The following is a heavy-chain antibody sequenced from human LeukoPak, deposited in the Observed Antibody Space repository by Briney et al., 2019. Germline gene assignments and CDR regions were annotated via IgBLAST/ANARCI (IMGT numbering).Heavy chain of an antibody. Sequence: PGGSLRLSCAVSGFTVSSNYMNWVRQAPGKGLEWVSVIYSGGSTFYADSVKGRFTISRDISRNTVHLQMNSLTVGDTAVYYCARDSGNWGQGTLVTVSS. CDR2: IYSGGST. V-gene: IGHV3-53*01. D-gene: IGHD6-25*01. CDR3: ARDSGN. J-gene: IGHJ4*02. CDR1: GFTVSSNY.